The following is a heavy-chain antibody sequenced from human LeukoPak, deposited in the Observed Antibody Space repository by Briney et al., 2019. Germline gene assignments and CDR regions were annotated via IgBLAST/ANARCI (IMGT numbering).Heavy chain of an antibody. D-gene: IGHD2-15*01. CDR2: IYTSGST. J-gene: IGHJ3*02. CDR1: GGSISSYY. V-gene: IGHV4-4*07. CDR3: ARQLYCSGGSCYGAFDI. Sequence: SETLSLTCTVSGGSISSYYWSWIRQPAGKGLEWIGRIYTSGSTSYNPSLKSRVTMSVDTSKNQFSLKLSSVTAADTAVYYCARQLYCSGGSCYGAFDIWGQGTMVTVSS.